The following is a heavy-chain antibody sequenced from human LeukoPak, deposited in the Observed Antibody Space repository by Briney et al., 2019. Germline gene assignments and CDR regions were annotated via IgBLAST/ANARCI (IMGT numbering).Heavy chain of an antibody. J-gene: IGHJ4*02. CDR3: ARASSGWAIIDY. V-gene: IGHV4-59*01. CDR1: GGSISSYY. CDR2: IYYSGST. Sequence: RSETLSLTCTVSGGSISSYYWSWIRQPPGKGLEWIGYIYYSGSTNYNPSLKSRVTISVDTSKNQFSLKLSSVTAADTAVYYCARASSGWAIIDYRGQGTLVTVSS. D-gene: IGHD6-19*01.